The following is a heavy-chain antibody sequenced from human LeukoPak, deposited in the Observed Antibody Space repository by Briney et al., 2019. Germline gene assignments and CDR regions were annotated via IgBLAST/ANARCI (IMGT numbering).Heavy chain of an antibody. Sequence: GGSLRLSCAASRFAFSNYAMNWVRQAPGKGLEWVSTVVASGGSTYYADSVKGRFTISRDNSKNTLYLQMNSLRAEDTAVYYCAKDIDTAMVLWGQGTLVTVSS. CDR2: VVASGGST. V-gene: IGHV3-23*01. CDR3: AKDIDTAMVL. CDR1: RFAFSNYA. J-gene: IGHJ4*02. D-gene: IGHD5-18*01.